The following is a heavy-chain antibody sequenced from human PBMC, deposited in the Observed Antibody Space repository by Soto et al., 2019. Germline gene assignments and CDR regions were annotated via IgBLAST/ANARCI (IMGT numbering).Heavy chain of an antibody. CDR2: ISYDGSNK. J-gene: IGHJ4*02. CDR1: GFTFSSYA. CDR3: ARGSQANWNYPPYFDY. Sequence: QVQLVESGGGAVQPGRSLRLSCAASGFTFSSYAMHWVRQAPGKGLEWVAVISYDGSNKYYADSVKGRFTISRDNSKNTLYLQMNSLRAEDTAVYYCARGSQANWNYPPYFDYWGQGTLVTVSS. V-gene: IGHV3-30-3*01. D-gene: IGHD1-7*01.